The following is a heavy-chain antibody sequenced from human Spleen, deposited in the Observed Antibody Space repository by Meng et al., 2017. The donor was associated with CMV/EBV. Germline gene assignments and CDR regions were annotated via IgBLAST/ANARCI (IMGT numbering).Heavy chain of an antibody. D-gene: IGHD2-2*01. Sequence: SETLSLTCTVSGGSVSSGSYYWSWIRQPPGKGLEWIGYIYYSGSTNYNPSLKSRVTISVDTSKNQFSLKLSSVTAADTAVYYCARSTRLNYYYYYGMDVWGQGTTVTVSS. J-gene: IGHJ6*02. CDR1: GGSVSSGSYY. CDR2: IYYSGST. CDR3: ARSTRLNYYYYYGMDV. V-gene: IGHV4-61*01.